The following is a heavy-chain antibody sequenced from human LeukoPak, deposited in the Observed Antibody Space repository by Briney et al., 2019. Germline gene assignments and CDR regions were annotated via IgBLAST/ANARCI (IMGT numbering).Heavy chain of an antibody. D-gene: IGHD4-23*01. J-gene: IGHJ4*02. V-gene: IGHV3-48*02. CDR3: ARDDYGGNSGTHYFDY. Sequence: GGSLRLSCAASGFTFSSYSMNWVRQAPGKGLEWASYISSSSSTIYYADSVKGRFTISRDNAKNSLYLQMNSLRDEDTAVYYCARDDYGGNSGTHYFDYWGQGTLVTVSS. CDR1: GFTFSSYS. CDR2: ISSSSSTI.